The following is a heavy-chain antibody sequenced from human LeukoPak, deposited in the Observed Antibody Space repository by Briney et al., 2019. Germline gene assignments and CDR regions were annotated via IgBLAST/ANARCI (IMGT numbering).Heavy chain of an antibody. Sequence: PGGSLRLSCAASGFTFSSYAMSWVRQAPWKGLEWVSAISGSGGSTYYADSVKGRFTISRDNSKNSLYLQMNSLRAEDTAVYYCARVSTVLRYFDWLLPHDAFDIWGQGTMVTVSS. CDR1: GFTFSSYA. J-gene: IGHJ3*02. CDR3: ARVSTVLRYFDWLLPHDAFDI. V-gene: IGHV3-23*01. CDR2: ISGSGGST. D-gene: IGHD3-9*01.